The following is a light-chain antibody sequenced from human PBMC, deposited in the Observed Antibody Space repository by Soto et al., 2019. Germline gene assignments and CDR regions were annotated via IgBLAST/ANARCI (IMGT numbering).Light chain of an antibody. CDR2: KAS. CDR3: QQYNSYSLT. J-gene: IGKJ4*01. Sequence: DIQMTQSPSTLSASVGDRVTITCRASQSISSWLAWYQQKPGKAPKLLIYKASSLESGVPSRFSGSGSGTEFTLTISSLQPDDFATYYCQQYNSYSLTFGGGAKVEIK. CDR1: QSISSW. V-gene: IGKV1-5*03.